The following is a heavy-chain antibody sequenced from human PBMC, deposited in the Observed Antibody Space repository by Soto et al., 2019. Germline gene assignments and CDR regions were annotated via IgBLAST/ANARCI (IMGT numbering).Heavy chain of an antibody. D-gene: IGHD6-13*01. CDR2: IYPGDSDT. J-gene: IGHJ6*02. Sequence: GESLKISCKGSGYSFTSYWIGWVRQMPGKGLEWMGIIYPGDSDTRYSPSFQGQVTISADKSISTAYLQWSSLKASDTAMYYCARQTIPGIAAAGTFPWDYYYGMDVWGQGTTVTVS. V-gene: IGHV5-51*01. CDR3: ARQTIPGIAAAGTFPWDYYYGMDV. CDR1: GYSFTSYW.